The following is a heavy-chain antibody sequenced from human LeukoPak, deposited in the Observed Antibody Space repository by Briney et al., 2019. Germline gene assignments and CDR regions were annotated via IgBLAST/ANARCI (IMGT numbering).Heavy chain of an antibody. V-gene: IGHV3-48*03. CDR3: ARSDLTVVAAQYYYYYMDV. CDR1: GFTFSSYE. Sequence: GGSLRLSCAASGFTFSSYEMNWVRQAPGKGLEWVSYISSSGSTIYYADSVKGRFTISRDNAKNSLYLQMNSLRAEDTAVYYCARSDLTVVAAQYYYYYMDVWGKGTTVTVSS. J-gene: IGHJ6*03. D-gene: IGHD2-15*01. CDR2: ISSSGSTI.